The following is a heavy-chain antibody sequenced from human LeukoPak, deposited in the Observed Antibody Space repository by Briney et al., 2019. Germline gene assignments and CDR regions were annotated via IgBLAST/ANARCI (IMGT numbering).Heavy chain of an antibody. CDR1: GGSISSSSYY. CDR2: MYYSGST. V-gene: IGHV4-39*07. Sequence: SETLSLTCTVSGGSISSSSYYWGWIRQPPGKGLEWIGSMYYSGSTYYSPSLKSRVTISVDTSKNHFSLKLSSVTAADTAVYYCARQNYDILTGYYRPGWFDPWGQGTLVTVSS. J-gene: IGHJ5*02. CDR3: ARQNYDILTGYYRPGWFDP. D-gene: IGHD3-9*01.